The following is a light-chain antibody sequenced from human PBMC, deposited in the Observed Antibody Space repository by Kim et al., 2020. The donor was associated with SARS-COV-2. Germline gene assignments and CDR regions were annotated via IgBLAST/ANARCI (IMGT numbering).Light chain of an antibody. CDR2: GAL. CDR3: HQYTDWPQYT. J-gene: IGKJ2*01. V-gene: IGKV3-15*01. Sequence: VSPGERVTLSCRANQSVSNNLAWYQQKRGQAPRLLIYGALTRATGIPARFSGSGSGTEFTLTISSLQSEDFAVYYCHQYTDWPQYTFGQGTKLEI. CDR1: QSVSNN.